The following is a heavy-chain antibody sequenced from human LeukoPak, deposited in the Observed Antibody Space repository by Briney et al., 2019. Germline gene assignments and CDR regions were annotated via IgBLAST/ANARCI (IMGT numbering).Heavy chain of an antibody. J-gene: IGHJ4*02. CDR3: ARDSSGYQ. D-gene: IGHD3-22*01. CDR2: RKEDGSEK. CDR1: GFSLSTYW. V-gene: IGHV3-7*01. Sequence: PGGSLGLSCAASGFSLSTYWMSWVRQAPGKGLEWVANRKEDGSEKYYGDSVKGRFTISRDNAKNSLYLQMNSLRAEDTAVYYCARDSSGYQWGQGTLVTVSS.